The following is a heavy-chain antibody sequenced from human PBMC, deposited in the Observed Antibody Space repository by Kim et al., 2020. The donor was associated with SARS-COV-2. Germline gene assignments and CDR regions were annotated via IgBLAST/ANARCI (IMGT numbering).Heavy chain of an antibody. CDR2: VSGSGGST. CDR3: AKWVPDYGDYMGDY. CDR1: GFTFSSYA. Sequence: GGSLRLSCATSGFTFSSYAMNWVRQAPGKGLEWVSGVSGSGGSTYYADSVKGRFTISRDNSKNTLYLQMNSLRAEDTAVYYCAKWVPDYGDYMGDYWGQGTLVTVYS. V-gene: IGHV3-23*01. J-gene: IGHJ4*02. D-gene: IGHD4-17*01.